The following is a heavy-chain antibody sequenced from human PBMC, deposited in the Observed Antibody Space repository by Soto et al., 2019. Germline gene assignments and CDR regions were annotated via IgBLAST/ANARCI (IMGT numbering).Heavy chain of an antibody. CDR1: GITFTNAW. V-gene: IGHV3-15*01. J-gene: IGHJ5*02. CDR3: TTDGGVSAYPLFWA. CDR2: LKSRRDGGTS. Sequence: EVQLVESGGGLVKPGGSLRLSCAASGITFTNAWMGWVRQAPGKGLEWIGRLKSRRDGGTSDYAAPVKGRFSISKDESKNTLYMHMNSLKTADQAVYHCTTDGGVSAYPLFWAWGQGTLVTVSS. D-gene: IGHD2-8*02.